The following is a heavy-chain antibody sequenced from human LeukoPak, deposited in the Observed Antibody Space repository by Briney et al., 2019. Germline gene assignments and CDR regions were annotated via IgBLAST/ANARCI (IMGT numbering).Heavy chain of an antibody. CDR1: GFTFSSYG. J-gene: IGHJ4*02. D-gene: IGHD6-13*01. CDR2: IWYEGSNK. CDR3: ARAGGSSSWYYFDY. V-gene: IGHV3-33*01. Sequence: GMSLRLSCAASGFTFSSYGMHCVRQAPGKGLEWVAVIWYEGSNKYYADSVKGRFTISRDNSKNTLYLQMNSLRAEDTAVYYCARAGGSSSWYYFDYWGQGTLVTVSS.